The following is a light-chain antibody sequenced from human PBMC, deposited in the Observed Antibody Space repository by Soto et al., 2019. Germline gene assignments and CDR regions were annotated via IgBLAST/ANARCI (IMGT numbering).Light chain of an antibody. CDR1: QNINTW. J-gene: IGKJ1*01. V-gene: IGKV1-5*03. CDR3: QQYNNGWT. Sequence: DIQMTQSPSTLSASVGDRVTITCRASQNINTWLAWYQQKPGKAPNLLIYRASTLDSGVPSRFGGSGSGTEFSLTISSLQPDDSATYYCQQYNNGWTFGQGTKVEIK. CDR2: RAS.